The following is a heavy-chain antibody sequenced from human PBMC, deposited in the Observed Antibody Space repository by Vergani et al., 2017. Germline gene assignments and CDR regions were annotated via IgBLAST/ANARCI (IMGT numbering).Heavy chain of an antibody. J-gene: IGHJ4*02. CDR2: ISPGADTT. CDR3: TRDLEWI. V-gene: IGHV1-46*03. CDR1: GYTFTSHY. D-gene: IGHD3-3*01. Sequence: QVQLVQSGAEVKKPGASVTLSCKASGYTFTSHYIHWVRQAPGQGLEWMGFISPGADTTNYAANFQGRITITRDTSTSTVYMELSSLKSQDTAIYYCTRDLEWIWGQGTLVTVSS.